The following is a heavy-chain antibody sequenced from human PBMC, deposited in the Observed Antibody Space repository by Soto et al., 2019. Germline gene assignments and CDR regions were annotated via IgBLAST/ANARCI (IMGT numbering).Heavy chain of an antibody. CDR3: ATGFYDSNYALNY. J-gene: IGHJ4*02. Sequence: EVQLLESGGGLVQPGGSLRVSCVASGFTFSTFDMSWARQAPGKGLEWVSGISASGGSTYYADSVKGRFSISRDNSKNTLYLQMNSLRDEDTAVYHCATGFYDSNYALNYWGQGTLVSVSS. CDR2: ISASGGST. CDR1: GFTFSTFD. V-gene: IGHV3-23*01. D-gene: IGHD3-22*01.